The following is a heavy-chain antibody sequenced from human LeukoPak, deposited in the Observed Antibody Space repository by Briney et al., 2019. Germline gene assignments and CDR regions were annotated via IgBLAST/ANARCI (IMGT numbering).Heavy chain of an antibody. CDR1: GFTFSSYE. Sequence: PGGSLRLTCADSGFTFSSYEMNWVRQAPGKGLEWVSYISSSGSTRYYADSVKGRFTISRDNSKNTLHLQMDSLRPDDTAVYFCARDSIRQQLYYFDYWGRGTLVTVSS. CDR2: ISSSGSTR. J-gene: IGHJ4*02. D-gene: IGHD6-13*01. V-gene: IGHV3-48*03. CDR3: ARDSIRQQLYYFDY.